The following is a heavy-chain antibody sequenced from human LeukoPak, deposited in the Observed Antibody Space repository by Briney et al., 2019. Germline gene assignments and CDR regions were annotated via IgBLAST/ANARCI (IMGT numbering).Heavy chain of an antibody. V-gene: IGHV4-59*01. J-gene: IGHJ5*02. Sequence: SETLSLTCTVSGGSISSYYWSWIRQPPGKVLEWIGYIYYSGSTNYNPSLKSRVTISVDTSKNQFSLKLSSVTAADTAVYYCARDYYDSSGYYVSSFDPWGQGTLVTVSS. D-gene: IGHD3-22*01. CDR1: GGSISSYY. CDR3: ARDYYDSSGYYVSSFDP. CDR2: IYYSGST.